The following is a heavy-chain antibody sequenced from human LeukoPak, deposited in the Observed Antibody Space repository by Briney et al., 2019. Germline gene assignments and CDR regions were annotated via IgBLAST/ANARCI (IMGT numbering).Heavy chain of an antibody. D-gene: IGHD4-23*01. CDR3: ARGGDNSYFDY. CDR1: GYTFTSYY. CDR2: INPGGGST. J-gene: IGHJ4*02. Sequence: GASVKVSCKASGYTFTSYYIHWVRQAPGQGLEWMGIINPGGGSTSYAQNYQGRVTMTRDTSTSTVYMELSSLRSEDTAIYYCARGGDNSYFDYWGQGTLVTVSS. V-gene: IGHV1-46*01.